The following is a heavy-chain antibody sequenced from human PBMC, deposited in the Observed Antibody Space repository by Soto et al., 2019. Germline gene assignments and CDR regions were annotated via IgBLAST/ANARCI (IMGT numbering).Heavy chain of an antibody. J-gene: IGHJ4*02. D-gene: IGHD2-15*01. V-gene: IGHV4-34*01. CDR1: GGSFSGYY. Sequence: SETLSLTCAVYGGSFSGYYWSWIRQPPGKGLEWIGEINHSGSTNYNPSLKSRVTISVDTSKNQFSLKLSSVTAADTAVYYCARGLGYCSGGSCYSVRGGSDYWGQGTLVTVSS. CDR3: ARGLGYCSGGSCYSVRGGSDY. CDR2: INHSGST.